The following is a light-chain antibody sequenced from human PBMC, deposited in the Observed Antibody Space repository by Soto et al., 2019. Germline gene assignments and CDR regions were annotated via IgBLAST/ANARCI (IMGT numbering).Light chain of an antibody. CDR1: NSGIGNNF. CDR3: GTWHNILSAYV. CDR2: END. V-gene: IGLV1-51*01. J-gene: IGLJ1*01. Sequence: CVLSQPPSGSAAPGQKGASSCSASNSGIGNNFVSWYQHLPGTAPKLLIFENDKRPSGIPDRFSGSRSATSATLDITGLQTGDEADYYCGTWHNILSAYVIGTGTKVTVL.